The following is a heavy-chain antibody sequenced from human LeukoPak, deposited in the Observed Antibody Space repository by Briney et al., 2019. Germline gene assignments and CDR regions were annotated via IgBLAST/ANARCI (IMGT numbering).Heavy chain of an antibody. D-gene: IGHD3-16*01. CDR1: GFTFTTYS. Sequence: GGSLRLSCAASGFTFTTYSINRVRHAPGQGLEWGSSISSRNTYIYYADSVKGRFTISRDNAKNSVYLQMNSLRADDTAIYYCARDLRRGGSYFDYWGQGTLVTVSS. J-gene: IGHJ4*02. CDR3: ARDLRRGGSYFDY. V-gene: IGHV3-21*04. CDR2: ISSRNTYI.